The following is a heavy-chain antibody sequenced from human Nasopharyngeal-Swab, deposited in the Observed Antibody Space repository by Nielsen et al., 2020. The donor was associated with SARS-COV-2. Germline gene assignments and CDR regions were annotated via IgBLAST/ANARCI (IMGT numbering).Heavy chain of an antibody. D-gene: IGHD6-13*01. CDR2: IYYSGST. CDR1: GGSISSYY. Sequence: SETLSLTCTVSGGSISSYYWSWIRQPPGKGLEWIGYIYYSGSTNYNPSLKSRVTISVDTSKNQFSLKLSSVTAADTVVYYCARDRSSWRYWGQGTLVTVSS. V-gene: IGHV4-59*01. J-gene: IGHJ4*02. CDR3: ARDRSSWRY.